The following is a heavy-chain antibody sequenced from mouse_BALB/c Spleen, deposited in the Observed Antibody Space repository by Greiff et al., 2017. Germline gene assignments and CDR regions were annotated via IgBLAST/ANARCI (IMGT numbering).Heavy chain of an antibody. J-gene: IGHJ1*01. Sequence: QVQLQQSGAELARPGASVKMSCKASGYTFTSYTMHWVKQRPGQGLEWIGYINPSSGYTNYNQKFKDKATLTADKSSSTAYMQLSSLTSEDSAVNYCARDGGTGYFDVWGAGTTVTVSS. D-gene: IGHD3-3*01. V-gene: IGHV1-4*01. CDR1: GYTFTSYT. CDR2: INPSSGYT. CDR3: ARDGGTGYFDV.